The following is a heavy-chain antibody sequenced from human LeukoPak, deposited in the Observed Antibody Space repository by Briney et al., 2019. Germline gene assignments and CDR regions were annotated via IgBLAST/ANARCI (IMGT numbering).Heavy chain of an antibody. CDR1: GFTFSSYS. J-gene: IGHJ4*02. CDR2: ISSSSSTI. D-gene: IGHD4-17*01. V-gene: IGHV3-48*01. CDR3: ARGGTTVTTGFDY. Sequence: GGSLRLSCATSGFTFSSYSMNWVRQAPGKGLEWVSYISSSSSTIYYADSVKGRFTISRDNAKNSLYLQMNSLRAEDTAVYYCARGGTTVTTGFDYWGQGTLVTVSS.